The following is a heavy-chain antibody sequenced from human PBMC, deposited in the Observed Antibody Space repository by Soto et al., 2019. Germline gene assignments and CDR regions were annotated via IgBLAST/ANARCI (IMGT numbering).Heavy chain of an antibody. CDR2: MNPRSGNT. CDR3: TASSWTGAGLDS. V-gene: IGHV1-8*01. CDR1: GYTFTSWD. J-gene: IGHJ5*01. D-gene: IGHD6-13*01. Sequence: QVQLVQSGAEVKKPGASVKVSCKASGYTFTSWDVYWVRQAAGQGLEWMGYMNPRSGNTGYEQKFQGRVTITRDTAISTAYMELSSLTSDDTAVYYCTASSWTGAGLDSWGQGTPVTVSS.